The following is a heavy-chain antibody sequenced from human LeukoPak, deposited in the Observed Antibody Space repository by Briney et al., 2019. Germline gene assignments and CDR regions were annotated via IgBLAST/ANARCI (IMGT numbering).Heavy chain of an antibody. J-gene: IGHJ6*03. D-gene: IGHD6-13*01. CDR2: VNHSGST. CDR3: ARGTDGYSSTWNRQRLYYMDV. Sequence: PSETLSLTCAVYGGSFSGYYWSWIRQPPGKGLEWIGEVNHSGSTNYNPSLKSRVTISVDTSKNQFSLKLSSVTAADTAVYYCARGTDGYSSTWNRQRLYYMDVWDKGTTVTVSS. CDR1: GGSFSGYY. V-gene: IGHV4-34*01.